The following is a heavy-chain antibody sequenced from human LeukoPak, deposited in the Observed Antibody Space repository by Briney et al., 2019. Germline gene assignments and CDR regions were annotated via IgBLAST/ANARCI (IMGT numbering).Heavy chain of an antibody. V-gene: IGHV1-24*01. D-gene: IGHD5-12*01. J-gene: IGHJ4*02. Sequence: ASVKVSCKVSGYTLTELSMHWVRQAPGKGLEWMGGFDPEDGEAIYAQKFQGRVTMTEDTSTDTAYMELSSLRSEDTAVYYCATNSGYDITQFDYWGQGTLVTVSS. CDR2: FDPEDGEA. CDR1: GYTLTELS. CDR3: ATNSGYDITQFDY.